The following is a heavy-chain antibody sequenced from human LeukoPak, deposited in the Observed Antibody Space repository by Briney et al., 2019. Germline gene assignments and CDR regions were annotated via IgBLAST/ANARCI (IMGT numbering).Heavy chain of an antibody. D-gene: IGHD5-24*01. J-gene: IGHJ4*02. CDR2: LSGSGDDT. CDR3: AVQRGGDGYNTFDY. Sequence: GGSLRLSCAASGFTFSSYAMSWVRQAPGKGLEWVSALSGSGDDTYYADSVKGRFTISRDNSKNTLCLQMNSLRAEDTAVYYCAVQRGGDGYNTFDYWGQGTLVTVSS. CDR1: GFTFSSYA. V-gene: IGHV3-23*01.